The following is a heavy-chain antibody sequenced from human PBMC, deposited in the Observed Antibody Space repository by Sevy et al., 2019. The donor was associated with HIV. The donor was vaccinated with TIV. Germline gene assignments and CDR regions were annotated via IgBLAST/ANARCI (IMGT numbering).Heavy chain of an antibody. Sequence: GGSLRLSCAASGFTFSSYAMHWVRQAPGKGLEWVAVISYDGSNKYYADSVKGRFTISRDNSKNTLYLQMNSLRAEDTAVYYCACTVEMATIALDYWGQRTLVTGSS. CDR3: ACTVEMATIALDY. J-gene: IGHJ4*02. CDR2: ISYDGSNK. CDR1: GFTFSSYA. D-gene: IGHD5-12*01. V-gene: IGHV3-30*04.